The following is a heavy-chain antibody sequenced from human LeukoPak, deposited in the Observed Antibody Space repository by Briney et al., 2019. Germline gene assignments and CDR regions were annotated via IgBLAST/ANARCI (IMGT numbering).Heavy chain of an antibody. Sequence: GGSLQISGQGSGSTFSDSWIGGVRQLPGKGREWMGIIYAGESDTRNSTSFQGQVTISADRSISTAYLQWSSLKATDTAMYYCARQYGRPFDYWGQGTLVTVSS. CDR2: IYAGESDT. J-gene: IGHJ4*02. CDR3: ARQYGRPFDY. V-gene: IGHV5-51*01. CDR1: GSTFSDSW. D-gene: IGHD4-17*01.